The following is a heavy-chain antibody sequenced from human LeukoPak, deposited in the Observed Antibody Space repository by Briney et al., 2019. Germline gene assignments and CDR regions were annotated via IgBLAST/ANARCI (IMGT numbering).Heavy chain of an antibody. Sequence: PGGSLRLSCAASGFTFSSYEMNWVRQAPGKGLEWIGSIYSSGSTYYNSSLKSRVTISIDTSKNQVSLKMSSVTAADTAVYYCAKSGGYGLIDYWGQGTLVTVSS. CDR3: AKSGGYGLIDY. V-gene: IGHV4-59*05. D-gene: IGHD6-25*01. CDR2: IYSSGST. J-gene: IGHJ4*01. CDR1: GFTFSSYE.